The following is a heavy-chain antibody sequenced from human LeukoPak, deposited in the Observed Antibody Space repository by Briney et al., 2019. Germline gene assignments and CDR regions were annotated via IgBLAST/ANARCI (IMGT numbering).Heavy chain of an antibody. CDR3: ARGISDAFDI. CDR2: IYTSGST. J-gene: IGHJ3*02. D-gene: IGHD2/OR15-2a*01. CDR1: GGSISSGSYY. V-gene: IGHV4-61*02. Sequence: SETLSLTCTVSGGSISSGSYYWSWIRQPAGKGLEWIGRIYTSGSTNYNPSLKSRVTISVDTSKNQFSLKLSSVTAADTAVYYCARGISDAFDIWGQGTMVTVSS.